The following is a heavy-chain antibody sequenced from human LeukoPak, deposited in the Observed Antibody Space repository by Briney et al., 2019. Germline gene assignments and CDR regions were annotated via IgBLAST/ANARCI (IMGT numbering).Heavy chain of an antibody. D-gene: IGHD1-26*01. J-gene: IGHJ6*02. CDR1: GFTFSSCW. V-gene: IGHV3-7*02. Sequence: RGSLRLSCAASGFTFSSCWMSWVRQAPGKGLEWVANIKQDGSEKYYVDSVKGRFTISRDNAKNSLYLQMNSLRAEDTAVYYCARGRSCLDVWGQGTTVTVSS. CDR2: IKQDGSEK. CDR3: ARGRSCLDV.